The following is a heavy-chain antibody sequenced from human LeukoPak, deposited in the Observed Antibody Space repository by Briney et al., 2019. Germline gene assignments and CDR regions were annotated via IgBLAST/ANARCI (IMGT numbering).Heavy chain of an antibody. CDR2: INHSGST. D-gene: IGHD6-13*01. CDR1: GGSFSGYY. J-gene: IGHJ5*02. CDR3: ARAYSSSWYWNWFDP. V-gene: IGHV4-34*01. Sequence: SETLSLTCAVYGGSFSGYYWSWIRQPPGKGLEWIGEINHSGSTNYNPSLKSRVTISVDTSKNQFSLKVSSVSAADTAVHYCARAYSSSWYWNWFDPWGQGTLVTVSS.